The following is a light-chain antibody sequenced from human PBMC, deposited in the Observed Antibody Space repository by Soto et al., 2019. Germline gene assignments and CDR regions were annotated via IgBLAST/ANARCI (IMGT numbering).Light chain of an antibody. CDR2: EGN. J-gene: IGLJ1*01. CDR3: CSYAGSSPLYV. CDR1: SSHIGSSNL. Sequence: QSVRTQPASVSGAPGQSSTISCTASSSHIGSSNLVSWYQHHSGKAPKLIIYEGNKRPSGVSNRFSGSKSGKTASLTISGLQAEDEGTYYCCSYAGSSPLYVFGTGTKV. V-gene: IGLV2-23*01.